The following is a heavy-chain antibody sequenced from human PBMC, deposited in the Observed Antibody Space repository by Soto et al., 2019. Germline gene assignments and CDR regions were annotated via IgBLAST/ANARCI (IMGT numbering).Heavy chain of an antibody. D-gene: IGHD3-10*01. V-gene: IGHV4-59*01. Sequence: PSETLSLTSTVSGGSIIGYSWSWIRQPPGRGLEWIGHISNSGTANYNPSLKSRVTMSVDTSKNQISLKVTSVTAADTAVYYCASSGAGSGDYWGQGTLVTVSS. CDR1: GGSIIGYS. CDR2: ISNSGTA. CDR3: ASSGAGSGDY. J-gene: IGHJ4*02.